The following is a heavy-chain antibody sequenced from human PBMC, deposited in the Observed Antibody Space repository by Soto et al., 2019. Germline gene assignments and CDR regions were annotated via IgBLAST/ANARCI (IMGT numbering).Heavy chain of an antibody. CDR3: ARAPTWTNNWFDP. J-gene: IGHJ5*02. V-gene: IGHV4-30-4*01. Sequence: LSLTCTVSGGSISSGDYYWSWIRQPPGKGLEWIGYIYYSGSTYYNPSLKSRVTISVDTSKNQFSLKLSSVTAADTAVYYCARAPTWTNNWFDPWGQGTLVTVSS. CDR1: GGSISSGDYY. CDR2: IYYSGST. D-gene: IGHD3-3*01.